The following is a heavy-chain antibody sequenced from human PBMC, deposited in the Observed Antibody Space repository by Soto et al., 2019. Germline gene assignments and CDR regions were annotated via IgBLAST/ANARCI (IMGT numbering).Heavy chain of an antibody. D-gene: IGHD6-13*01. CDR1: GFTFNSYG. Sequence: QVQLVESGGGVVQPGRSLRLSCAASGFTFNSYGMHWVRQAPGKGLEWVAVIGYDGSKKYYADSVKGRFTISRENFKNALYVQMDNLREEDTAVYYCARRGASAATGHYHWFDPCGQGTLVTVSS. V-gene: IGHV3-33*01. CDR3: ARRGASAATGHYHWFDP. J-gene: IGHJ5*02. CDR2: IGYDGSKK.